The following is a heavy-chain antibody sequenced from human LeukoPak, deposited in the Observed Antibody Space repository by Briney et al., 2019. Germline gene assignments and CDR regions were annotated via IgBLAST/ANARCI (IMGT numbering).Heavy chain of an antibody. J-gene: IGHJ2*01. CDR2: IYHSGST. CDR3: ARDFHGAWYFDL. CDR1: GYSISSGYY. V-gene: IGHV4-38-2*02. Sequence: SETLSLTCTVSGYSISSGYYWGWIRQPPGKGLEWIGSIYHSGSTYYNPSLKSRVTISVDTSKNQFSLKLSSVTAADTAVYYCARDFHGAWYFDLWGRGTLVTVSS. D-gene: IGHD4-17*01.